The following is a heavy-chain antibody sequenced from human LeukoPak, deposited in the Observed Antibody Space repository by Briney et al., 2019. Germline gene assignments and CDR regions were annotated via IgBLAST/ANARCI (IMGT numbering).Heavy chain of an antibody. CDR3: ARAPAGTLLYYYYDMDV. V-gene: IGHV4-34*01. D-gene: IGHD6-19*01. Sequence: SETLSLTCAVYGGSFSGYYWSWIRQPPGKGLEWIGEINHSGSTNYNPSLKSRVTISVDTSKNQFSLKLSSVTAADTAVYYCARAPAGTLLYYYYDMDVWGKGTTVTVSS. J-gene: IGHJ6*03. CDR1: GGSFSGYY. CDR2: INHSGST.